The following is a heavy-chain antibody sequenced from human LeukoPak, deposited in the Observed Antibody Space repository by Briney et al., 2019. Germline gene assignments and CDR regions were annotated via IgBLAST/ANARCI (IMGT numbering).Heavy chain of an antibody. Sequence: ASVKVSCKASGYTFTTYYIHWVRQAPGQGLEWMGWINPNSGDTNYTQKFQGRVTMTRDTSISTAYMELSRVRSDDTAVYYCARECVLDKFTMIRGVIGTLWGQGALVTVCS. V-gene: IGHV1-2*02. J-gene: IGHJ4*02. D-gene: IGHD3-10*01. CDR3: ARECVLDKFTMIRGVIGTL. CDR1: GYTFTTYY. CDR2: INPNSGDT.